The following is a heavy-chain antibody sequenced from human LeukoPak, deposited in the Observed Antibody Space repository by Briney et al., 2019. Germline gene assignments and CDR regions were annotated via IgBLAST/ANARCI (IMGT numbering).Heavy chain of an antibody. Sequence: PSDTLSLTCTVSGGPISRYYWSWIRQPPGKGLEWIGFIYDSGSTNYNPPLKSRVTISVDTSKNQFSLKLSSVTAADTAVYFCARDHHPRGFDIWGQGTMVTVSS. J-gene: IGHJ3*02. CDR2: IYDSGST. CDR1: GGPISRYY. CDR3: ARDHHPRGFDI. V-gene: IGHV4-59*01.